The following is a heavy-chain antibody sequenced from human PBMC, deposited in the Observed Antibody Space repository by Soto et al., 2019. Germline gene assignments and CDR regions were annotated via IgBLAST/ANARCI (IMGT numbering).Heavy chain of an antibody. V-gene: IGHV3-7*02. J-gene: IGHJ4*02. D-gene: IGHD3-16*01. CDR1: GFIFSSYW. Sequence: EVQLVESGGGLVQPGGSLRLSCSASGFIFSSYWMSWLHHAPGKGLEWVDSMNEDGSERYYVDSVKGRFTISRDNAKNSLYLQMNSLRAEDTAVYYCASASGGDKEDYWGQGTLVTVSS. CDR2: MNEDGSER. CDR3: ASASGGDKEDY.